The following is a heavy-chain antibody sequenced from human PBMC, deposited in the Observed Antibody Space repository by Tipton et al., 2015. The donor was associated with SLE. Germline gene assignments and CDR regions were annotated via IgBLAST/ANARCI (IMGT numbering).Heavy chain of an antibody. Sequence: LRLSCAVYGGSFSGYYWSWIRQPPGKGLEWIGEINHSGSTNYNPSLKSRVTISVDTSKNQFSLKLSSVTAADTAVYYCAREIYGVAGTERFAFDIWGQGTMVTVSS. D-gene: IGHD6-19*01. CDR1: GGSFSGYY. V-gene: IGHV4-34*01. J-gene: IGHJ3*02. CDR2: INHSGST. CDR3: AREIYGVAGTERFAFDI.